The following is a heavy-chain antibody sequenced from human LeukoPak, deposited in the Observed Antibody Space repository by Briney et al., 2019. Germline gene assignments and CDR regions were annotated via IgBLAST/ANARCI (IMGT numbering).Heavy chain of an antibody. V-gene: IGHV5-51*01. CDR2: IYPGDSET. Sequence: GESRKISCKVSGYNFGDYWIGWVRQMPGKGLEWMGLIYPGDSETSKSPSFRGQVTISADKSISTTYLQWSSLKASDTAIYYCARWGVVGEPLGFDYWGQGTLVTVSS. CDR3: ARWGVVGEPLGFDY. CDR1: GYNFGDYW. D-gene: IGHD2-15*01. J-gene: IGHJ4*02.